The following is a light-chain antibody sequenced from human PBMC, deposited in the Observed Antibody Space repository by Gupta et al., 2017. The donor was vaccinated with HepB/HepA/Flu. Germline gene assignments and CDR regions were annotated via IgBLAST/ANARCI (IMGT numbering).Light chain of an antibody. Sequence: DIQMTQSPATLSASLGDRVTLTCRARQSIENWLAWFQQRPGKAPRLLIYKASKVQRGVPSRFSGSGSGTEFTLTISSRQPDDFAIYYCQQDYNSPVTFGQGTXVEIK. CDR1: QSIENW. CDR3: QQDYNSPVT. J-gene: IGKJ1*01. V-gene: IGKV1-5*03. CDR2: KAS.